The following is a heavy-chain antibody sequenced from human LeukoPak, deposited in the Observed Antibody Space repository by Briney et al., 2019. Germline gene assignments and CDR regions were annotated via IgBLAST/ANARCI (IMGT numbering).Heavy chain of an antibody. CDR3: VKDQYCDSSGYYYYYYGMDV. V-gene: IGHV3-64D*06. J-gene: IGHJ6*02. CDR1: GFTFSNHF. D-gene: IGHD3-22*01. CDR2: IGPNGAST. Sequence: GGSLRLSCSTSGFTFSNHFMHWVRQAPGKGLEYVSSIGPNGASTLYADSVKGRFTISRDNSKNALYLQLTSLRLEDTALYYCVKDQYCDSSGYYYYYYGMDVWGQGTTVTVSS.